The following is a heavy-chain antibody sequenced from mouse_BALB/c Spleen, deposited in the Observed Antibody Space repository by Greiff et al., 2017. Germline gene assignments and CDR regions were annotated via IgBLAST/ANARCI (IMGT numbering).Heavy chain of an antibody. Sequence: EVKVVESGGGLVKPGGSLKLSCAASGFTFSDYYMYWVRQTPEKRLEWVATISDGGSYTYYPDSVKGRFTISRDNAKNNLYLQMSSLKSEDTAMYYCARAYGYDGPSWFAYWGQGTLVTVSA. J-gene: IGHJ3*01. D-gene: IGHD2-2*01. V-gene: IGHV5-4*02. CDR2: ISDGGSYT. CDR3: ARAYGYDGPSWFAY. CDR1: GFTFSDYY.